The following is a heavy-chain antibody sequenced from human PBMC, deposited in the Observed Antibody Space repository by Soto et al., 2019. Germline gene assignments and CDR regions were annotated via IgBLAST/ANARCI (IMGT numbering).Heavy chain of an antibody. CDR1: GGFISSLNDY. CDR3: AREVSWTGAFGH. V-gene: IGHV4-31*02. J-gene: IGHJ5*02. D-gene: IGHD2-8*02. CDR2: IFDSGTA. Sequence: QVQLEQSGPGLVKPSQTRSLTCKISGGFISSLNDYWRGIRQSPGEGLEWTGYIFDSGTAHYNPSLKGRVRISGDTSQSQFSLSIQSVTVADTAVYYCAREVSWTGAFGHWGQGILVTVSS.